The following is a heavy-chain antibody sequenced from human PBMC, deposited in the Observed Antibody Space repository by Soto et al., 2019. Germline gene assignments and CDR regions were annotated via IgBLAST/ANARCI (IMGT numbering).Heavy chain of an antibody. CDR2: MYYSGST. D-gene: IGHD2-2*01. CDR3: ARIVVIPAAPDYYNYYGVDV. V-gene: IGHV4-39*01. J-gene: IGHJ6*02. Sequence: PSETLSLTCTVSGDSIISSNYYWAWIRQSPGKGLEWIGNMYYSGSTYYNLSLKSRVTMSVDTSKNKFSLKISSVTAADTSVYYCARIVVIPAAPDYYNYYGVDVWGQGTTVT. CDR1: GDSIISSNYY.